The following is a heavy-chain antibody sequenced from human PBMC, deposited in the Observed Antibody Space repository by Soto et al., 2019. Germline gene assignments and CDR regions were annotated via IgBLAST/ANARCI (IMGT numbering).Heavy chain of an antibody. CDR2: IDWDDDK. J-gene: IGHJ6*02. CDR3: ARTDSSSSNHYYYGMDV. V-gene: IGHV2-70*01. Sequence: SGPTLVNPTQTLTLTCTFSGFSLSTSGMCVSWIRQPPGKALEWLALIDWDDDKYYSTSLKTRLTISKDTPKNQVVLTMTNMDPVDTATYYCARTDSSSSNHYYYGMDVWGQGTTVTVSS. D-gene: IGHD6-6*01. CDR1: GFSLSTSGMC.